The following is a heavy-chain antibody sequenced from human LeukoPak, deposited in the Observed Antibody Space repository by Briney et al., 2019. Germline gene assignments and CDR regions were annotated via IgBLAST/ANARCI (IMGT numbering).Heavy chain of an antibody. V-gene: IGHV3-9*01. CDR3: AKDPRLRYCSSTSCSIFYFDY. CDR2: ISWNSGSI. D-gene: IGHD2-2*01. J-gene: IGHJ4*02. CDR1: GLTFDDYA. Sequence: GGSLRLSCAASGLTFDDYAMHWVRQAPGKGLEWVSGISWNSGSIGYADSVKGRFTISRDNAKNSLYLQMNSLRAEDTALYYCAKDPRLRYCSSTSCSIFYFDYWGQGTLVTVSS.